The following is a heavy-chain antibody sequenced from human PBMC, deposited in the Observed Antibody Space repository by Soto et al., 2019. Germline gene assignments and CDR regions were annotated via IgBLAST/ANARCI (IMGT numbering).Heavy chain of an antibody. CDR2: IYYSGST. J-gene: IGHJ4*02. V-gene: IGHV4-59*01. D-gene: IGHD5-12*01. CDR3: ARDRRKWLFDY. CDR1: GGSISSYY. Sequence: PSETLSLTCTVSGGSISSYYWSWIRQPPGKGLEWIGYIYYSGSTNYNPSLKSRVTISVDTSKNQFSLKLSSVTAADTAVYYCARDRRKWLFDYWGQGTLVTVS.